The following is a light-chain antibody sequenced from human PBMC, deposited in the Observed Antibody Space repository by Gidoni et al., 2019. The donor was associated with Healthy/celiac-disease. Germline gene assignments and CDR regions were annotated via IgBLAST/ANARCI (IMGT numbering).Light chain of an antibody. CDR2: DAS. V-gene: IGKV3-11*01. Sequence: EIVLTQSPATLSLSPGERATLSCRARQSVSSSLAWYQQKPGQAPRLLIYDASNRATGIPARFSGSGSGTDFTLTISSLEPEDFAVYYCQQRSFTFGPXTKVDIK. J-gene: IGKJ3*01. CDR1: QSVSSS. CDR3: QQRSFT.